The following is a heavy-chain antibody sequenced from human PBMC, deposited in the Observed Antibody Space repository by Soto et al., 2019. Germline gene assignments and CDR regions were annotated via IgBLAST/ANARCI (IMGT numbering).Heavy chain of an antibody. J-gene: IGHJ4*02. Sequence: QITLKESGPTLIKPTQTLTLTCTFSGFSLTTSGVAVGWIRQPPGKALEWLAVIYWNDGKRFSPSPRTRLTTTKDASNKQVVVTMTNMDPVDTATTFCAPSRSATPADFDDWGQGTLVSVSS. CDR2: IYWNDGK. CDR3: APSRSATPADFDD. D-gene: IGHD2-15*01. CDR1: GFSLTTSGVA. V-gene: IGHV2-5*01.